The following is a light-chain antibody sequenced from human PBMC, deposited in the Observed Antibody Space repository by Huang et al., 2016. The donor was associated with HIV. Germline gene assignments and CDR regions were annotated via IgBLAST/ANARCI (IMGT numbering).Light chain of an antibody. Sequence: DIQMTQSPASLSASTGIRVTVTCRASQDIGNFVAWYQQKPGKVPRLLIDAASVLHSGAPARFSGRGSGTDFTLTITNLQAEDVAAYYCQRYGSAPRAFGQGTKVDLK. CDR1: QDIGNF. V-gene: IGKV1-27*01. J-gene: IGKJ1*01. CDR3: QRYGSAPRA. CDR2: AAS.